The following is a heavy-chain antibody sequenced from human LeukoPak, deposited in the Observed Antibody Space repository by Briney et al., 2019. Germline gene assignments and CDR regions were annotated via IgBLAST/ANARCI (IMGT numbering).Heavy chain of an antibody. CDR2: ISSSSYI. CDR1: GFTFSSYS. V-gene: IGHV3-21*01. D-gene: IGHD3-22*01. Sequence: GGSLRLSCAASGFTFSSYSMNWVRQAPGKGLEWVSSISSSSYIYYADSVKGRFTISRDNAKNSLYLQMNSLRAEDTAVYYCARDPYYDSSGYYPDYWGQGTLVTVSS. CDR3: ARDPYYDSSGYYPDY. J-gene: IGHJ4*02.